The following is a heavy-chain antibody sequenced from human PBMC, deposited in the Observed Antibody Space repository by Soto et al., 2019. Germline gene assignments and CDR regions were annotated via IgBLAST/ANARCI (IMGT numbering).Heavy chain of an antibody. CDR3: ARDFGMVATFHFEY. V-gene: IGHV1-3*01. D-gene: IGHD5-12*01. J-gene: IGHJ4*02. CDR1: GYTFTSYA. Sequence: QVQLVQSGAEVKKPGASVKVSCKASGYTFTSYAMHWVRQAPGQRLEWMGWINAGNGNTKYSQKFQGRVTITRDTAASTAYMELSSLRSEDTAVYYCARDFGMVATFHFEYWGQGTLVTVSS. CDR2: INAGNGNT.